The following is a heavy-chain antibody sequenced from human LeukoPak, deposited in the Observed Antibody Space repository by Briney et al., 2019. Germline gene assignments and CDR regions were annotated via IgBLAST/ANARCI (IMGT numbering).Heavy chain of an antibody. Sequence: GSLRLSCAASGFTFDDYAMHGVRQAPGKGLEWVSAISGSGGSTYYADSVKGRFTISRDNSKNTLYLQMNSLRAEDTAVYYCAKKEGYSYGYVGYWGQGTLVTVSS. D-gene: IGHD5-18*01. V-gene: IGHV3-23*01. CDR2: ISGSGGST. J-gene: IGHJ4*02. CDR1: GFTFDDYA. CDR3: AKKEGYSYGYVGY.